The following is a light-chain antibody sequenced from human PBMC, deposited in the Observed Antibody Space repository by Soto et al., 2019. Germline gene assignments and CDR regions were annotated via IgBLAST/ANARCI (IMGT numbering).Light chain of an antibody. CDR3: QQFSSYPLT. CDR1: QSVSSNY. CDR2: DAS. V-gene: IGKV3-20*01. Sequence: IWLTQSPDTLSLSPGERATLSCRASQSVSSNYLAWYQQKLGQAPRLLIYDASRRATGIPERFSGGGSGTDFTLTISRLEPEDFAVYYCQQFSSYPLTFGGGTKVDIK. J-gene: IGKJ4*01.